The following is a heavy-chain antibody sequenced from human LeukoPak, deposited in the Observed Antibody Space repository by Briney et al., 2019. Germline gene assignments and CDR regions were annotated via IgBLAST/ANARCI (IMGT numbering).Heavy chain of an antibody. CDR3: AXXXKYDSSGANAFDI. V-gene: IGHV1-2*02. CDR1: GYTFTGHY. Sequence: GASVKVSCKASGYTFTGHYIHWVRQAPGQGLEWMGWIHPNTGGTKYAQKFQGRVTMTRDTSSSTAYMELSSLRSAYTAAYYCAXXXKYDSSGANAFDIWGQGTMVTVSS. CDR2: IHPNTGGT. D-gene: IGHD3-22*01. J-gene: IGHJ3*02.